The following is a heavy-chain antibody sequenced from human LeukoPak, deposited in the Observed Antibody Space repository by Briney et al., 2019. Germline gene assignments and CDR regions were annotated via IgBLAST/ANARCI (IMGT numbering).Heavy chain of an antibody. CDR2: IYYTGST. CDR1: GGSLSGHY. J-gene: IGHJ4*02. V-gene: IGHV4-59*11. CDR3: ARVYQSAEYYFDY. D-gene: IGHD2-2*01. Sequence: TSETLSLTCTVAGGSLSGHYWSWVRQPPGKGLEWIGYIYYTGSTEYHPSLKSRVTISLDTSKNQFSLKLTSVTAADTAVYYCARVYQSAEYYFDYWGQGNLVSVSS.